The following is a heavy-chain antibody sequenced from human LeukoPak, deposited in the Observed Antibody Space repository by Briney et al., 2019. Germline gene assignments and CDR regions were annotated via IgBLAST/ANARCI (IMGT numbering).Heavy chain of an antibody. CDR1: GFTFSDYA. CDR2: LSGSGAGT. J-gene: IGHJ6*02. Sequence: LSGGSLRLSCAASGFTFSDYALGWVRQAPGRGLEWVATLSGSGAGTYYSDSVQGRFTISRDNAKNTLYLQMNTLRVEDTAVYYCTRDLMDYDVSTGLHHYYMDVWGQGTTVTVSS. D-gene: IGHD3-9*01. CDR3: TRDLMDYDVSTGLHHYYMDV. V-gene: IGHV3-23*01.